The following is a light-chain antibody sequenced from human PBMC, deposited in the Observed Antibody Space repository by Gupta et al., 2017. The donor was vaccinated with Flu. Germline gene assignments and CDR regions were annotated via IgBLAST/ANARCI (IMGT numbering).Light chain of an antibody. V-gene: IGKV2-28*01. CDR2: LGS. J-gene: IGKJ2*01. Sequence: DIVMTQSPLSLPVTPGEPASISCRSSQSLLHRNGYNYLNWYLQKPGQSPQLLMSLGSNRASGVPDRFSGSGSGTDFTLKISRVEAEDVGVYYCKQSLQAPYTFGQGTKLEIK. CDR3: KQSLQAPYT. CDR1: QSLLHRNGYNY.